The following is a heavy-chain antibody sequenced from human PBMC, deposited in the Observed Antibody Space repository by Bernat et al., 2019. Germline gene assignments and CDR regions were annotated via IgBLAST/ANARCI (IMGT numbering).Heavy chain of an antibody. V-gene: IGHV5-51*01. CDR1: GYSFTSYW. CDR3: AREVRDYDILTGYWLNWFDP. D-gene: IGHD3-9*01. J-gene: IGHJ5*02. CDR2: IYPGDSDT. Sequence: EVQLVQSGAEVKKPGESLKISCKGSGYSFTSYWIGWVRQMPGKGLEWMGIIYPGDSDTRYSPSFQGQVTISADKSISTAYLQWSSLKASDTAMYYCAREVRDYDILTGYWLNWFDPWGQGTLVTVSS.